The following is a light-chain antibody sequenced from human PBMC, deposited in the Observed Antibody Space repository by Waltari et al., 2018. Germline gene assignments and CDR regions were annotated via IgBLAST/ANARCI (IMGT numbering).Light chain of an antibody. Sequence: IVLTQSPGTLSLSPGKRATLSCRARQSVGRNYVAWYQQKPGQAPRLLIYDASSRAAGIPDRFRGSGSGTDFTRTISRLEPEDFGVYYCQQFDSSPPRYTFGQGTKLEIK. CDR1: QSVGRNY. CDR2: DAS. J-gene: IGKJ2*01. V-gene: IGKV3-20*01. CDR3: QQFDSSPPRYT.